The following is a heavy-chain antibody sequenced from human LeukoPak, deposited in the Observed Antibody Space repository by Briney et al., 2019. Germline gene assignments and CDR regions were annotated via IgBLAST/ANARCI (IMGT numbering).Heavy chain of an antibody. CDR1: GFSLSTFA. J-gene: IGHJ4*01. CDR3: ARAPVVSCRGAFCYPLDY. V-gene: IGHV3-23*01. D-gene: IGHD2-15*01. Sequence: GGSLRLSCAASGFSLSTFAMSWVRQSPEKGLEWVSAIGASDGYTYHADSVKGRFTMSRDISRNTVYLQMNSLRVDDTAVYFCARAPVVSCRGAFCYPLDYWGHGILITVSS. CDR2: IGASDGYT.